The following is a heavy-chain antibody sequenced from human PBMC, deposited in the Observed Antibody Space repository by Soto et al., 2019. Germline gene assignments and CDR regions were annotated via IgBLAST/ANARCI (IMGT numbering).Heavy chain of an antibody. CDR3: ARGGYYCSGGSCRAPYGMDV. Sequence: ASVKVSCKASGGTFSSYAISCVRQAPGQGLEWMGGIIPIFGTANYAQKFQGRVTITADESTSTAYMELSSLRSEDTAVYYCARGGYYCSGGSCRAPYGMDVWGQGTTVTVSS. CDR2: IIPIFGTA. V-gene: IGHV1-69*13. D-gene: IGHD2-15*01. CDR1: GGTFSSYA. J-gene: IGHJ6*02.